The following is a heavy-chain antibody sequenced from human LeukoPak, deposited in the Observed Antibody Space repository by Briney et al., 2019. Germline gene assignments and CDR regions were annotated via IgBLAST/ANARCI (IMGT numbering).Heavy chain of an antibody. CDR1: GFTFDDYG. D-gene: IGHD5-12*01. Sequence: GGSLRLSCAASGFTFDDYGMSWVRQAPGKGLEWVSAISGSGGSTYYADSVKGRFTISRDNSKNTLYLQMNSLRAEDTAVYYCAKGSMAPTWIAFDIWGQGTMVTVSS. CDR2: ISGSGGST. CDR3: AKGSMAPTWIAFDI. V-gene: IGHV3-23*01. J-gene: IGHJ3*02.